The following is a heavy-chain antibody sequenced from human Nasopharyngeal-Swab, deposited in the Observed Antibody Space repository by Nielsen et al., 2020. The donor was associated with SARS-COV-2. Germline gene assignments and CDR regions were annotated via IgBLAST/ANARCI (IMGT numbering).Heavy chain of an antibody. CDR2: IIPIFGTA. D-gene: IGHD3-10*01. V-gene: IGHV1-69*01. Sequence: WVRQAPGQGLEWMGGIIPIFGTANYAQKFQGRVTITADESTSTACMELSSLRSEDTAVYYCARGAPYTMVRGVITFQYYYYYMDVWGKGTTVTVSS. J-gene: IGHJ6*03. CDR3: ARGAPYTMVRGVITFQYYYYYMDV.